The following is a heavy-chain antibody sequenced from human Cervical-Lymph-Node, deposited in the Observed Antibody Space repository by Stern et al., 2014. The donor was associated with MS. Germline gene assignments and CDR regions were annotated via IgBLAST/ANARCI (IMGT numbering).Heavy chain of an antibody. D-gene: IGHD2-8*01. CDR1: GFTFSSYG. CDR2: ISYDGNHK. CDR3: ARDYEDTSMLFDH. Sequence: QLVQSGGAVVQPGRSLRLSCAASGFTFSSYGMHWVRQAPGKGLGWVAVISYDGNHKYYAASVKGRFTISRDNSKNTLHLQMNSVTPDDTAIYYCARDYEDTSMLFDHWGQGTLVTVSS. V-gene: IGHV3-30*03. J-gene: IGHJ4*02.